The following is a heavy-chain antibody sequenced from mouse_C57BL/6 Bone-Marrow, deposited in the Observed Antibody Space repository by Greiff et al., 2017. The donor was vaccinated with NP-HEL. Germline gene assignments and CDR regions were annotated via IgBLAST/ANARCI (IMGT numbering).Heavy chain of an antibody. Sequence: VQLQQSDAELVKPGASVKISCKVSGYTFTDHTIHWMKQRPEQGLEWIGYIYPRDGSTKYNEKFKGKATLTADKSSSTAYMQLNSLTSEDSAVYVCARMDYDYDYAMDYWGQGTSVTVSS. CDR2: IYPRDGST. CDR1: GYTFTDHT. D-gene: IGHD2-4*01. CDR3: ARMDYDYDYAMDY. V-gene: IGHV1-78*01. J-gene: IGHJ4*01.